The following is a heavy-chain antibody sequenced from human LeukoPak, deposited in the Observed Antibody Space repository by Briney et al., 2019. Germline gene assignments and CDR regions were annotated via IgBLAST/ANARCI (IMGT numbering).Heavy chain of an antibody. D-gene: IGHD3-10*01. CDR2: ISSSSSYI. J-gene: IGHJ4*02. Sequence: GGSLRLSCAASGFTFTRYAMNWVRQAPGKGLEWVSSISSSSSYIYYADSVKGRFTISRDNAKNSLYLQMNSLRAEDTAVYYCARDHPYGSGSYDFDYWGQGTLVTVSS. V-gene: IGHV3-21*01. CDR1: GFTFTRYA. CDR3: ARDHPYGSGSYDFDY.